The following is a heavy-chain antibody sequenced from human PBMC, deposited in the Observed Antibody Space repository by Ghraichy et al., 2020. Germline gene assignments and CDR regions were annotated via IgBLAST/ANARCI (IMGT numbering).Heavy chain of an antibody. Sequence: SETLSLTCTVSGGSIRRNYGSWIRKPTGKGLEWIGYIHYSGSTNYNLSLKSRVTISVDTSKNQFSLKLSSVTAADTAVYYCARVKYSGYAEIDYGGQGTLVTVS. CDR3: ARVKYSGYAEIDY. CDR2: IHYSGST. J-gene: IGHJ4*02. D-gene: IGHD5-12*01. V-gene: IGHV4-59*01. CDR1: GGSIRRNY.